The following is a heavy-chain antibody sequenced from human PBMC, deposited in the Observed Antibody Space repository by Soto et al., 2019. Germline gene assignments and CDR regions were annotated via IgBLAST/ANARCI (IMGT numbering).Heavy chain of an antibody. Sequence: QITLKESGPTLVKPTQTLTLTCTFSGFSLSSSGVGVGWIRQPPGKALEWLTFIYWDDDKRYSPSLKSRLTITKDTSKNQVVLTLTNMDPVDTATYYCARHVVAGITYYFDSWGQGTLLTVSS. D-gene: IGHD2-15*01. J-gene: IGHJ4*02. CDR1: GFSLSSSGVG. CDR2: IYWDDDK. CDR3: ARHVVAGITYYFDS. V-gene: IGHV2-5*02.